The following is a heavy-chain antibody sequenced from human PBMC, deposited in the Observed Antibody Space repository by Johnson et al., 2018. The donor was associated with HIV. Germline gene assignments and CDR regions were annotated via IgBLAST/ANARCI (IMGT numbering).Heavy chain of an antibody. V-gene: IGHV3-30-3*01. CDR1: GFTFSSYA. J-gene: IGHJ3*02. Sequence: MHLVESGGGLVQPGGSLRLSCAASGFTFSSYAMHWVRQAPGKGLEWVAVISYDGSNKYYADSVKGRFTISRDNSKNTLYLQMNSLRAEDTAVYYCARDPTTHNSRLTGDFGAFDIWGQGTMVTVSS. CDR2: ISYDGSNK. CDR3: ARDPTTHNSRLTGDFGAFDI. D-gene: IGHD7-27*01.